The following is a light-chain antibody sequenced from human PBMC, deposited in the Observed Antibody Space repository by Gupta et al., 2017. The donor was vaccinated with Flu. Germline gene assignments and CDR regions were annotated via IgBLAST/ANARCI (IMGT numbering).Light chain of an antibody. CDR3: QQSHSPPRT. CDR2: GTS. Sequence: SLSASVGDRVTVTCRASQDIANDFHWYQQTPGKPPKLLIYGTSRVLSGVLSRFSGRGNVTDFTLSINSLHLEDVATYYCQQSHSPPRTFGQGTKVEIK. CDR1: QDIAND. J-gene: IGKJ1*01. V-gene: IGKV1-39*01.